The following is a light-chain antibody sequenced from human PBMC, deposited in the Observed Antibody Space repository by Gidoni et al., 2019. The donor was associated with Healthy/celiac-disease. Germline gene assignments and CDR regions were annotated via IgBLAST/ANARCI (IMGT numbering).Light chain of an antibody. CDR2: AAS. CDR1: QSISSY. CDR3: QQSYSTPYT. Sequence: DIQMTQSPSSLSASVGDRVTITCRASQSISSYLNSYPQKPGKAPKLLISAASSLQSGVPSRLSGSGSGTDFTLTISSLQPEDFATYYCQQSYSTPYTFGQGTKLEIK. J-gene: IGKJ2*01. V-gene: IGKV1-39*01.